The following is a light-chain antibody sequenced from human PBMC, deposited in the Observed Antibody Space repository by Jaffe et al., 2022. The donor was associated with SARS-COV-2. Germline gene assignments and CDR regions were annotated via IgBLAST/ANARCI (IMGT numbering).Light chain of an antibody. CDR1: QSISTW. CDR3: QQYNSYPLT. Sequence: DIQMTQSPSTLSASVGDRVTITCRASQSISTWLAWYQQKPGKAPKLLIYKASSLESGVPSRFSGSGSGTEFTLTISSLQPDDFATYYCQQYNSYPLTFGGGTEVEI. J-gene: IGKJ4*01. V-gene: IGKV1-5*03. CDR2: KAS.